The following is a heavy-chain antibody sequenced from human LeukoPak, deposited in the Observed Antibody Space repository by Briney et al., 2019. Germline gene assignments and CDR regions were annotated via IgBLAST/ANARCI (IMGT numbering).Heavy chain of an antibody. Sequence: PGGSLRPSCAASGFTFSSYWMHWARQAPGKGLVWVSRINSDGSSTSYADSVKGRFTISRDNAKNTLYLQMNSLRAEDTAVYYCARGSAYSGYQDYWGQGTLVTVSS. CDR1: GFTFSSYW. CDR2: INSDGSST. V-gene: IGHV3-74*01. J-gene: IGHJ4*02. CDR3: ARGSAYSGYQDY. D-gene: IGHD5-12*01.